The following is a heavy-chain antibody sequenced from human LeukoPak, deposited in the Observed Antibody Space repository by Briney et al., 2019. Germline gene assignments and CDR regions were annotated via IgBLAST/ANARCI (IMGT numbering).Heavy chain of an antibody. Sequence: GGSLRLSCAASGFTFSDYYMSCIRQAPGKGLEWISYISSSSDTIYYADSVKGRFTISRDSAKNSLYLQMSSLRTEDTAVYYCARDLSEPHWYSSGWSLDVWGQGTTVTVSS. D-gene: IGHD6-19*01. CDR2: ISSSSDTI. CDR1: GFTFSDYY. V-gene: IGHV3-11*04. CDR3: ARDLSEPHWYSSGWSLDV. J-gene: IGHJ6*02.